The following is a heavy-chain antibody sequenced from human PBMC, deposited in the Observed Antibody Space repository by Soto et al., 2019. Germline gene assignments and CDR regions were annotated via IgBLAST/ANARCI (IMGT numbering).Heavy chain of an antibody. D-gene: IGHD3-10*01. CDR2: INPNSGGT. Sequence: GASVKVSCKASGYTFTGYYMHWVRQAPGQGLEWMGWINPNSGGTNYAQKFQGWVTMTRDTSISTAYMELSRLRSDDTAVYYCARGGMEYYGSGSYYSPSYYYGMDVWGQGTTVTVSS. J-gene: IGHJ6*02. CDR3: ARGGMEYYGSGSYYSPSYYYGMDV. CDR1: GYTFTGYY. V-gene: IGHV1-2*04.